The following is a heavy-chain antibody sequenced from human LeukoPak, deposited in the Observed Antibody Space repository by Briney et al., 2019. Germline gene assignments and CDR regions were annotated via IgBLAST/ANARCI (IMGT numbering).Heavy chain of an antibody. J-gene: IGHJ6*02. V-gene: IGHV3-7*01. CDR1: GFTLSTYW. Sequence: GGSLRLSCEASGFTLSTYWMAWVRQAPGKGLQWVANIRQDGSLTYYVDSVKGRFTISRDNAKNSLYLQMNSLRPEDTAVYYCAKDANPIVGHNYLNYYYGMDVWGQGTTVTVSS. D-gene: IGHD1-26*01. CDR3: AKDANPIVGHNYLNYYYGMDV. CDR2: IRQDGSLT.